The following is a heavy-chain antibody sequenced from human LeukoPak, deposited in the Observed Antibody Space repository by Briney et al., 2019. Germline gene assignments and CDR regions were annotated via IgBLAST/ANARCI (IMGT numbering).Heavy chain of an antibody. D-gene: IGHD4-17*01. CDR1: GFTFSGSA. CDR3: TSPNDYGDAGGFDF. V-gene: IGHV3-73*01. Sequence: PGGSLRLSCATSGFTFSGSAVHWVRQASGKGLEWVGRIRSKANNYATTYAASVKGRFTISRDDSRNTGYLQMNNLKTEDTAIYYCTSPNDYGDAGGFDFWGQGTLVTVSS. CDR2: IRSKANNYAT. J-gene: IGHJ4*02.